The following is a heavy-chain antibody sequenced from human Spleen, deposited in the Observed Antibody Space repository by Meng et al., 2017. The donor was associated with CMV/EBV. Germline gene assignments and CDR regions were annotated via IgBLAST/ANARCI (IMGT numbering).Heavy chain of an antibody. V-gene: IGHV3-73*01. CDR2: IRSKANSYAT. CDR3: TTEGGGNWFFDY. J-gene: IGHJ4*02. Sequence: GESLKISCAASGFTFSGSAMHWVRQASGKGLEWVGRIRSKANSYATAYAASVKGRFTISRDDSKNTAYLQMNSLKTEDTAVYYCTTEGGGNWFFDYWGQGTLVTVSS. CDR1: GFTFSGSA. D-gene: IGHD4-23*01.